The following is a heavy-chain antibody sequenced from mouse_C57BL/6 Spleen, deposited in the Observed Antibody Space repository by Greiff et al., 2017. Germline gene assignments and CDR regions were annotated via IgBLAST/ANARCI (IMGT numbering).Heavy chain of an antibody. D-gene: IGHD2-5*01. J-gene: IGHJ3*01. V-gene: IGHV1-80*01. CDR3: ARGDSNYCWFAY. Sequence: QVQLQQSGAELVKPGASVKISCKASGYAFSSYWMNWVKQRPGKGLEWIGQIYPGDGDTNYNGKFKGKATLTADTSSSTAYMQLSSLTSEDSAVYFCARGDSNYCWFAYWGQGTLVTVSA. CDR2: IYPGDGDT. CDR1: GYAFSSYW.